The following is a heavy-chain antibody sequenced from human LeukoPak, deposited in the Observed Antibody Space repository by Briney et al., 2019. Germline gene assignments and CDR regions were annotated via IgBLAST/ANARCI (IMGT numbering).Heavy chain of an antibody. J-gene: IGHJ3*02. CDR1: GGSISSGGYY. CDR2: IYYSGST. Sequence: IPSETLSLTCTVSGGSISSGGYYWSWIRQHPGKGLEWIGYIYYSGSTYYNPSLKSRVTISVDTSKNQFSLKLSSVTAADTAVYYCAREEASVGAFDIWGQGTMVTVSS. D-gene: IGHD4-23*01. V-gene: IGHV4-31*03. CDR3: AREEASVGAFDI.